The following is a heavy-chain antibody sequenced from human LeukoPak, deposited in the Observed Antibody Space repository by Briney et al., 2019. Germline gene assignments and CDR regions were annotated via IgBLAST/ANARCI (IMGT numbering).Heavy chain of an antibody. J-gene: IGHJ5*02. Sequence: SGGSLRLSCAASGFTFSSYDMSWVRQAPGKGLEWVSVIYSGGSTYYADSVKGRFTTSRDNSKNTLYLQMNSLRAEDTAVYYCARGSRFDPWGQGTLVTVSS. CDR1: GFTFSSYD. V-gene: IGHV3-53*01. CDR3: ARGSRFDP. CDR2: IYSGGST.